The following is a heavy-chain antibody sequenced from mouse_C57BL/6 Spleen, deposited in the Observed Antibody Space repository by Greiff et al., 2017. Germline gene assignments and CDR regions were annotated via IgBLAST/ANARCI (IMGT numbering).Heavy chain of an antibody. CDR2: INPGSGGT. CDR3: ARASYYYGFAY. CDR1: GYAFTNYL. J-gene: IGHJ3*01. D-gene: IGHD1-1*01. V-gene: IGHV1-54*01. Sequence: VQLQQSGAELVRPGTSVKVSCKASGYAFTNYLIEWVKQRPGQGLEWIGVINPGSGGTNYNEKFKSKATLTEDKSSSTAYMQLSSLTSEGAAVYFCARASYYYGFAYWGQGTLVTVSA.